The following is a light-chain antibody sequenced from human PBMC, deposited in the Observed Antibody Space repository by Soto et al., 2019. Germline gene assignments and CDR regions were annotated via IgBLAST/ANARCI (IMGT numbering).Light chain of an antibody. CDR3: HQSYSTPRR. CDR2: AAS. CDR1: QSISSY. Sequence: DIQMTHSPSSLSASVGDRVTITCRASQSISSYLNWYQQKPGKDPKLLIYAASSLQSGVPSRFSGSGSGTDLTLTICRLQPEDFASYYCHQSYSTPRRFGHGTKVDIK. J-gene: IGKJ1*01. V-gene: IGKV1-39*01.